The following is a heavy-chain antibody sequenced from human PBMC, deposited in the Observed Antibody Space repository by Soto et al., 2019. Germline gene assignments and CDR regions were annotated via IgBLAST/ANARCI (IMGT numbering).Heavy chain of an antibody. V-gene: IGHV4-4*02. CDR3: ARGTTFGSGRNSYYFDY. J-gene: IGHJ4*02. CDR2: IYHSGAT. CDR1: SDSISSDNW. D-gene: IGHD3-10*01. Sequence: SETLSLTCAVSSDSISSDNWWTWVRQSPGEGLEWIGEIYHSGATNYNPSLRSRVTMSVDKTKNQFSLNLNSVAAADTAVYYCARGTTFGSGRNSYYFDYWGQGALVTVSS.